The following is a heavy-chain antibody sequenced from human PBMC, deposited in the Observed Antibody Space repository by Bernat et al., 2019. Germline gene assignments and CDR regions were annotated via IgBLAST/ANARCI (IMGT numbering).Heavy chain of an antibody. D-gene: IGHD1-26*01. J-gene: IGHJ4*02. CDR3: ARDRGVGGSYPGDY. Sequence: EVQLVESGGGLVQPGGSLRLSCAASGFTFSSYSMNWVRQAPGKGLEWVSYISSSSSTIYYADSVKGRFTSSRDKAKNSLYLQMNSLRDEDTAVYYCARDRGVGGSYPGDYWGQGTLVTVSS. CDR2: ISSSSSTI. CDR1: GFTFSSYS. V-gene: IGHV3-48*02.